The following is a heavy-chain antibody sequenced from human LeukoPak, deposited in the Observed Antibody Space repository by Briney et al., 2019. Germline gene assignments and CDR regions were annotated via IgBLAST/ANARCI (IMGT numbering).Heavy chain of an antibody. V-gene: IGHV3-21*01. CDR3: ATGLTGQIDY. CDR1: GFTFSSYS. D-gene: IGHD7-27*01. CDR2: ISSSSSYI. J-gene: IGHJ4*02. Sequence: GGSLRLSCAASGFTFSSYSMNWVRQAPGKGLEWVSSISSSSSYIYYAGSVKGRFTISRDNAKNSLYLQMNSLRAEDTAVYYCATGLTGQIDYWGQGTLVTVSS.